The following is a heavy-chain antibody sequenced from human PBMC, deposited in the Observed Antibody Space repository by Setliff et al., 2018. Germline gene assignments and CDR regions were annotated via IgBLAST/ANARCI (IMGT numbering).Heavy chain of an antibody. CDR1: GVSISSHY. J-gene: IGHJ6*03. CDR2: IYYTGST. Sequence: PSETLSLTWTVSGVSISSHYWSWVRQPPGKGLECIGDIYYTGSTKYNPSLWSRLTMSIDTSKKQFSLKLTSVTAADTAVYYCARATSGWYSAYYYYMDVWGKGTTVTVSS. D-gene: IGHD6-19*01. CDR3: ARATSGWYSAYYYYMDV. V-gene: IGHV4-59*08.